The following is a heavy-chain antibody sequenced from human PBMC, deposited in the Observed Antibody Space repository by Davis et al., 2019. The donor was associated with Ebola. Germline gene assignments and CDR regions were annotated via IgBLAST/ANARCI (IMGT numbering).Heavy chain of an antibody. CDR1: GFRFSDYY. J-gene: IGHJ6*02. CDR2: ISDTGRTI. D-gene: IGHD6-6*01. Sequence: GESLKISCAASGFRFSDYYMTWIRQAPGKGLECISYISDTGRTIYYADSVKGRFTISRDNAKNSLYLQMSSLRAEDTAVYYCARLQVPGRPFYYYGMDVWGQGTTVTVSS. CDR3: ARLQVPGRPFYYYGMDV. V-gene: IGHV3-11*01.